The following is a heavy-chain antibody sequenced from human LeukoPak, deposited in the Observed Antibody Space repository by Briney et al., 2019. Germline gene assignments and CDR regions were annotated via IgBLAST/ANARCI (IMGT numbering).Heavy chain of an antibody. CDR2: VHFSGGT. V-gene: IGHV4-59*01. D-gene: IGHD4-11*01. CDR1: GGSISSYY. J-gene: IGHJ3*01. Sequence: SETLSLTCTVSGGSISSYYWSWIRQPPGRGLEWIGYVHFSGGTSFNPSLESRVTISLDASKNQFSLRLRSVTAADTAVYYCAREQYLAYDVFGFWGQGTMVTVSS. CDR3: AREQYLAYDVFGF.